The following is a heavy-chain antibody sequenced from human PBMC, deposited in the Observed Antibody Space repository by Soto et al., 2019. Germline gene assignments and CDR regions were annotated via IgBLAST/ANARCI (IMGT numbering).Heavy chain of an antibody. Sequence: QVQLVQSGAEVKKPGASVKVSCKASGYTFTSYGISWVRQAPGQGLEWMGWISAYNGNTNYAQKLQGRVTMTTDTSTSTAYMELRSLRSDDTAVYYCASFYCSGGSCYSGWGDYYYYGMDVWGQGTTVTVSS. D-gene: IGHD2-15*01. CDR2: ISAYNGNT. CDR1: GYTFTSYG. J-gene: IGHJ6*02. V-gene: IGHV1-18*01. CDR3: ASFYCSGGSCYSGWGDYYYYGMDV.